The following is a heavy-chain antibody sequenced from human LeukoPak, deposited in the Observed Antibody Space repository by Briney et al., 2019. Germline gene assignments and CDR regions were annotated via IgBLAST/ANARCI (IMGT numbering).Heavy chain of an antibody. CDR1: GGSISSYY. CDR3: AREIAAHYMDV. CDR2: IYYSGST. J-gene: IGHJ6*03. Sequence: SETLSLTCTVSGGSISSYYWSWIRQPPGKGLEWIGYIYYSGSTNYNPSLKSRVTISVDTSKNQFSLKLSPVTAADTAVYYCAREIAAHYMDVWGKGTTVTVSS. D-gene: IGHD6-13*01. V-gene: IGHV4-59*01.